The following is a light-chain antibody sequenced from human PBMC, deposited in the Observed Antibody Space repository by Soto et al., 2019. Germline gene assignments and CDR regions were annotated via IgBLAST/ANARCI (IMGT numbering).Light chain of an antibody. V-gene: IGKV4-1*01. CDR1: QSVLYSSNNKNY. J-gene: IGKJ3*01. CDR3: QQYYSTPLT. Sequence: DIVMTQSPDSLAVSLGERATINCKSSQSVLYSSNNKNYLAWYHQKPGQPPKLLIYSASTRESGVPDRFSGSGSGTDFTLTISSLQAEDVAVYYCQQYYSTPLTFGPGTKVDIK. CDR2: SAS.